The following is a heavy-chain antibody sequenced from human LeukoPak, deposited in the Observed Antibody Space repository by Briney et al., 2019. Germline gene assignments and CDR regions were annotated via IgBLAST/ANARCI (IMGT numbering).Heavy chain of an antibody. CDR1: GFTFSSYG. CDR2: ISGSGGST. CDR3: ARGLYGSPGDY. Sequence: GGSLRLSCAASGFTFSSYGMSWVRQAPGKGLEWVSAISGSGGSTYYADSVKGRFTIPRDNSKNTLYLQMNSLRAEDTAVYYCARGLYGSPGDYWGQGTLVTVSS. D-gene: IGHD1-26*01. J-gene: IGHJ4*02. V-gene: IGHV3-23*01.